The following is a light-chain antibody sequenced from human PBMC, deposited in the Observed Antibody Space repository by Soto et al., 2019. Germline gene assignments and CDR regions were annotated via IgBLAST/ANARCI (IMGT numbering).Light chain of an antibody. J-gene: IGLJ1*01. Sequence: QSALTQPAPLSGSPGQSITISCTGTSSDIGAYDYVSWYQQHPGKAPKLLIYEVTNRPSGVSNRFSGSKSGNAASLTISGLQAEDEANYYCNSYTTLSNRVFGTGTKVTVL. CDR1: SSDIGAYDY. V-gene: IGLV2-14*01. CDR2: EVT. CDR3: NSYTTLSNRV.